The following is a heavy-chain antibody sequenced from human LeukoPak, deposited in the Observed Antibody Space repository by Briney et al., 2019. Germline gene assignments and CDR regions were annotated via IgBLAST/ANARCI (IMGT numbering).Heavy chain of an antibody. Sequence: SLRLSCAASAFTFRDYAMHWVRQAPGKGLEWVSGISWNSDSVYYADSVKGRFTISRDNAKDSLYLQMNSLRTEDTALYYCARSLAGSPARFFDYWGQGTVVTVSS. J-gene: IGHJ4*02. V-gene: IGHV3-9*01. CDR2: ISWNSDSV. CDR3: ARSLAGSPARFFDY. CDR1: AFTFRDYA. D-gene: IGHD3-10*01.